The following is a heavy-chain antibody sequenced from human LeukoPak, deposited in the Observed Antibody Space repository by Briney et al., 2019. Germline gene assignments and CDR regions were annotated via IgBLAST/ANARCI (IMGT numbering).Heavy chain of an antibody. CDR3: ARARDDFWSGYYFDY. Sequence: GGSLRLSCAASGFTFSDYYSGSIRQARGKGLGWVSYIGSSGSTRYYADSVKDRFTISRDNAKNSLYLQMSSLRAEDTAVYYCARARDDFWSGYYFDYWGQGTLVTVSS. CDR2: IGSSGSTR. CDR1: GFTFSDYY. J-gene: IGHJ4*02. V-gene: IGHV3-11*01. D-gene: IGHD3-3*01.